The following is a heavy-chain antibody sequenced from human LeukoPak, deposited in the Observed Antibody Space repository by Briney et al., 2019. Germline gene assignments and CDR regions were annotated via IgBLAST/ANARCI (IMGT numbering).Heavy chain of an antibody. CDR2: FSHSGDDT. D-gene: IGHD2-15*01. J-gene: IGHJ4*02. CDR1: GFTLSSYA. CDR3: AKDRCDGSCYPGLFDC. Sequence: PGGSLRLSCAASGFTLSSYAMNWVRQAPGKGLEWVSTFSHSGDDTYYAASVKGRFTISRDNSENTLYLQMNSLTAEDTAVYYCAKDRCDGSCYPGLFDCWGQGTLVTVSS. V-gene: IGHV3-23*01.